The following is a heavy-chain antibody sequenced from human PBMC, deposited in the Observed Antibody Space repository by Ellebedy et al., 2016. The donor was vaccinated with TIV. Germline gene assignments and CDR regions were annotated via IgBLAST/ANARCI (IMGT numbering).Heavy chain of an antibody. Sequence: AASVKVSCKASGGTFSSYAISWVRQAPGQGLEWMGGIIPIFGTANYAQKFQGRVTITADKSTSTAYMGLSSLRSEDTAVYYCARAGLRFLEWGYFDLWGRGTLVTVSS. V-gene: IGHV1-69*06. D-gene: IGHD3-3*01. J-gene: IGHJ2*01. CDR1: GGTFSSYA. CDR3: ARAGLRFLEWGYFDL. CDR2: IIPIFGTA.